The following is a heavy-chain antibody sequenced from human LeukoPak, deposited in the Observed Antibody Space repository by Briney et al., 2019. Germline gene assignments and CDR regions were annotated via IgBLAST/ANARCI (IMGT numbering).Heavy chain of an antibody. CDR1: GFTVSSNY. D-gene: IGHD3-3*01. J-gene: IGHJ4*02. CDR2: IYSGGST. CDR3: AKHYDFWSGYFDY. V-gene: IGHV3-66*04. Sequence: GGSLRLSCAASGFTVSSNYLTWVRQAPGKGLECVSVIYSGGSTYYADSVKGRFTISRDNSKNTLYLQMNSLRAEDTAVYYCAKHYDFWSGYFDYWGQGTLVTVSS.